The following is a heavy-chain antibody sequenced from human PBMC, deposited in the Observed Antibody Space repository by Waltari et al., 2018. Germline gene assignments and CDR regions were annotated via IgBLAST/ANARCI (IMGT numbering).Heavy chain of an antibody. CDR3: TRGGRDSSWYWRD. J-gene: IGHJ4*02. CDR2: IKQEGSEK. D-gene: IGHD6-13*01. CDR1: GLSFSNYW. Sequence: EVQLVESGGGLAQPGGSLRLSCAASGLSFSNYWMTWVRQASGKGTEWVANIKQEGSEKYYMESVKGRFTISRDNAKNSLYLQMNNLRVEDTAVYYCTRGGRDSSWYWRDWGQGTLVTVSS. V-gene: IGHV3-7*01.